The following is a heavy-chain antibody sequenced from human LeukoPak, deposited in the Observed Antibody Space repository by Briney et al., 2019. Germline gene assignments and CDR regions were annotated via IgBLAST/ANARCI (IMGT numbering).Heavy chain of an antibody. CDR1: GFTVSSNY. CDR2: IYSGGST. V-gene: IGHV3-53*04. D-gene: IGHD5-18*01. Sequence: GGSLRLSCAASGFTVSSNYMSWVRQAPGKGLEWVSVIYSGGSTYYADSVKGRFTISRHNSKNTLYLQMNSLRAEDTAVYYCARGLRYSYGSYYFDYWGQGTLVTVSS. CDR3: ARGLRYSYGSYYFDY. J-gene: IGHJ4*02.